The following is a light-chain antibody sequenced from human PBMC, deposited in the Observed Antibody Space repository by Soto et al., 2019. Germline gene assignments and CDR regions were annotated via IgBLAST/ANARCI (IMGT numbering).Light chain of an antibody. CDR3: CSFAGGSNYVV. Sequence: QSVLTQPASVSGSPGQSITISCIGTSSDVGNYELVSWYQQLPGKAPKLIIYEVTKRPSGVPNRFSGSKSGNTASLTISGLLAEDEAYYPCCSFAGGSNYVVFGRGTKLPVL. J-gene: IGLJ2*01. V-gene: IGLV2-23*02. CDR2: EVT. CDR1: SSDVGNYEL.